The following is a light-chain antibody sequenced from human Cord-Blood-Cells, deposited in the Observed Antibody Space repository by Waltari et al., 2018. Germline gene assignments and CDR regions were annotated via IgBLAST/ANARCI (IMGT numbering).Light chain of an antibody. V-gene: IGLV2-8*01. CDR2: EVS. J-gene: IGLJ3*02. CDR1: SSDVGGYNY. Sequence: QSALTQPPSASGSPGQSVTISCTGTSSDVGGYNYVSWYQQHLGKAPKLMIYEVSKRPSGVPARFSGSKSGNTASLTVSGLQAEDEADYYCSSYAGSNNWVFGGGTKLTVL. CDR3: SSYAGSNNWV.